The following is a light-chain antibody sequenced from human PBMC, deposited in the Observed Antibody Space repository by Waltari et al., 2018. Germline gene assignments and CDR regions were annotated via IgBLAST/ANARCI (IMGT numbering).Light chain of an antibody. Sequence: EIVMTQSQAPLSVSPGEGATLSCRASQSVSFNLAWYQQKPGQAPRLLIYGASTRATGIPARFSGSGSGTEFTLTISSLQSEDFAVYYCQQYNNWLADFGQGTRLEIK. V-gene: IGKV3-15*01. CDR3: QQYNNWLAD. CDR1: QSVSFN. CDR2: GAS. J-gene: IGKJ5*01.